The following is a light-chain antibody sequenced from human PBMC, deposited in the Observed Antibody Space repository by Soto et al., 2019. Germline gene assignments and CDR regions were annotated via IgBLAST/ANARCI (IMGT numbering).Light chain of an antibody. CDR1: QTVRNNY. Sequence: PETLTFSRGPKHALSSSVSQTVRNNYLAWYQQKPGQAPRLLIYDASSRATGIPDRFSGCGSGRDSTLTSSSLEPEDLAVYYCQHFGRYPLTFGGGTKLEIK. CDR3: QHFGRYPLT. CDR2: DAS. V-gene: IGKV3-20*01. J-gene: IGKJ4*02.